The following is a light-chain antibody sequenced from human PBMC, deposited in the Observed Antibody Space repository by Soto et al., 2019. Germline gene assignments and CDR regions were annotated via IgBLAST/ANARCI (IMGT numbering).Light chain of an antibody. J-gene: IGKJ2*01. CDR2: GAS. CDR3: QQYENWPYT. Sequence: EIVMTQSPATVSLSPGERATLSCRASPGVSNTLAWYQQRPGQAPRLLIYGASIRAPGIPARFSGGGSGTEFTLPITSLQSEYFAVYYCQQYENWPYTFGQGTKLEIK. V-gene: IGKV3-15*01. CDR1: PGVSNT.